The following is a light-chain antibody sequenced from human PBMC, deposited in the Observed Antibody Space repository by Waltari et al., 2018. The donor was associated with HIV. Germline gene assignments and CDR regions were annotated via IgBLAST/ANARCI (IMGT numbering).Light chain of an antibody. CDR3: NSYRSSTTPCV. Sequence: QSALTQPASGSGSPGQSITIPCTGTSRDVGGHTYVPWYQQHPGKAPKLLIYEVSNRPSGVSNRFSGSKSGNTASMTISGLQAEDEADYYCNSYRSSTTPCVFGTGTKVTVL. CDR1: SRDVGGHTY. V-gene: IGLV2-14*01. J-gene: IGLJ1*01. CDR2: EVS.